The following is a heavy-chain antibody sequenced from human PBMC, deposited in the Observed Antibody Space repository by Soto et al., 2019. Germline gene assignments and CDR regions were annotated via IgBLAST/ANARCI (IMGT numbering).Heavy chain of an antibody. CDR1: GFSFSGYW. J-gene: IGHJ4*02. V-gene: IGHV3-7*01. D-gene: IGHD3-16*01. Sequence: EVQLVESGGGLVQPGGSLRLSCAASGFSFSGYWMSWVRQAPGKGLVWVAKINPDGLQKSYVDSVKGRFTISRDNVKNSLSLQMNNLRAEDTAVYYCARDGLLDGGVTNYLDYWGQGTLVTVSS. CDR3: ARDGLLDGGVTNYLDY. CDR2: INPDGLQK.